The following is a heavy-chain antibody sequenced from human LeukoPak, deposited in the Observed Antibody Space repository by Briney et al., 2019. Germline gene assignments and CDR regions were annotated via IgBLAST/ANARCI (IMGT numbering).Heavy chain of an antibody. J-gene: IGHJ4*02. D-gene: IGHD3-22*01. CDR2: INPCGGST. CDR3: ARVPADTNYYDTSGPNNFDN. V-gene: IGHV1-46*01. CDR1: GYTFTSYY. Sequence: GASVKVSCKASGYTFTSYYMHWVRQAPGQGLEWMGIINPCGGSTSYAQKFQGRVTMTRDTSTSTVYMELSSLRSEDTAVYYCARVPADTNYYDTSGPNNFDNWGQGTLVTVSS.